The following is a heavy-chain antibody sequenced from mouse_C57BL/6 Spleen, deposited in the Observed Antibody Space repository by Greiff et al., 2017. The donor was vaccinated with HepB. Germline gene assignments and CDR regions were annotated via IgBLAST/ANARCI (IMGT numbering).Heavy chain of an antibody. J-gene: IGHJ1*03. CDR1: GYTFTSYG. Sequence: QVQLQQSGAELARPGASVKLSCKASGYTFTSYGISWVKQRTGQGLEWIGEIYPRSGNTYYNEKFKGKATLTADKSSSTAYMELRSLTSEDSAVYFCARSTTVPAGGYFDVWGTGTTVTVSS. D-gene: IGHD1-1*01. CDR2: IYPRSGNT. CDR3: ARSTTVPAGGYFDV. V-gene: IGHV1-81*01.